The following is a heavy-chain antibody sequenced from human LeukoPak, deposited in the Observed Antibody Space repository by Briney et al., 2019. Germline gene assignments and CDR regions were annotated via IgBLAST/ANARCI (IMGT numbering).Heavy chain of an antibody. CDR3: ARGPPFVDTAMLDY. D-gene: IGHD5-18*01. CDR2: VSAYNGNT. V-gene: IGHV1-18*01. J-gene: IGHJ4*02. CDR1: GYTFTSYG. Sequence: GASVKVSCKASGYTFTSYGISWVRQAPGQGLEWMGWVSAYNGNTNYAQKLQGRVTMTTDTSTSTAYMELRSLRSDDTAVYYCARGPPFVDTAMLDYWGQGTLVTVSS.